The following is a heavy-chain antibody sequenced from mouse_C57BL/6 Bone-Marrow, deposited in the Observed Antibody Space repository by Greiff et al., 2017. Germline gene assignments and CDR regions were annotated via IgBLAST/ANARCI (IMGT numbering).Heavy chain of an antibody. V-gene: IGHV1-78*01. D-gene: IGHD2-3*01. Sequence: QVQLQQSDAELVKPGASVKISCKVSGYTFTDHTIHWMKQRPEQGLEWIGYIYPRDGSTKYNEKFKGKATLTADKSSSSAYMQLNSLTSEDSAVXFCARWGDGYFLGFAYWGQGTLVTVSA. J-gene: IGHJ3*01. CDR2: IYPRDGST. CDR1: GYTFTDHT. CDR3: ARWGDGYFLGFAY.